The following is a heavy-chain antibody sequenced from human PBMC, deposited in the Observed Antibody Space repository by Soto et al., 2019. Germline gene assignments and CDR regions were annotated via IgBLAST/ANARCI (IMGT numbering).Heavy chain of an antibody. CDR1: GGSISSDGNY. J-gene: IGHJ6*02. CDR2: IYYSGST. D-gene: IGHD3-10*01. CDR3: ARARMVRGIIYYHGMDV. V-gene: IGHV4-31*03. Sequence: SETLSLTCTVSGGSISSDGNYWSWIRQHPGKGLEWIGYIYYSGSTYYNPSLKSRDTISVDTSKNQFSLKLNSVTAADTAVYYCARARMVRGIIYYHGMDVWGQGTTVTVSS.